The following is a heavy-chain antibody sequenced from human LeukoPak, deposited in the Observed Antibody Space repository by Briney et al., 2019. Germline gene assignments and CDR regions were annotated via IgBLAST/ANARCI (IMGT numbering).Heavy chain of an antibody. J-gene: IGHJ4*02. D-gene: IGHD5-24*01. CDR1: GFSFSSYS. CDR2: ISNSSSYI. Sequence: GGSLRLSCAASGFSFSSYSMNWVRQAPGKGLEWVSSISNSSSYIYYADSVKGRFTISRDNAKNSLYLQMNSLRAEDTAVYYCARGGWMATTIDYWGQGTLVTVSS. CDR3: ARGGWMATTIDY. V-gene: IGHV3-21*01.